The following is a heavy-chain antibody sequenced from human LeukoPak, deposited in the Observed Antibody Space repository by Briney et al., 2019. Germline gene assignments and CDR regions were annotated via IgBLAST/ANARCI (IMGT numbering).Heavy chain of an antibody. D-gene: IGHD3-22*01. J-gene: IGHJ6*02. CDR2: INHSGST. CDR1: GGSFSGYY. CDR3: ARLVVITYYYYYYGMDV. Sequence: SETLSLTCAVYGGSFSGYYWSWIRQLPGKGPEWIGEINHSGSTNYNPSLKSRVTISVDTSKNQFSLKLSSVTAADTAVYYCARLVVITYYYYYYGMDVWGQGTTVTVSS. V-gene: IGHV4-34*01.